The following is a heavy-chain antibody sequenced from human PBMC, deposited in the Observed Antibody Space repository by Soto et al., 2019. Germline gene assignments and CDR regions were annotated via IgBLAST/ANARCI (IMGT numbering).Heavy chain of an antibody. CDR2: INGDGRNP. V-gene: IGHV3-74*01. D-gene: IGHD3-16*01. CDR1: GFTFSTYW. Sequence: EVQLVESGGGLAQPGGSLRLSCAASGFTFSTYWMHWVRQAPGKGLVWVSRINGDGRNPSYADSVKGRFTISRDNAKNMLYLQMNSLRAEDTAVFYCVREYQHSYDSRRQTDAFDVWGQGTMVTVSS. CDR3: VREYQHSYDSRRQTDAFDV. J-gene: IGHJ3*01.